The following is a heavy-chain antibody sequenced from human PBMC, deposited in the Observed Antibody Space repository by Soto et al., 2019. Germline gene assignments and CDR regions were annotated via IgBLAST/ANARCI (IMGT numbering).Heavy chain of an antibody. CDR2: ISGSGGST. J-gene: IGHJ4*02. V-gene: IGHV3-23*01. Sequence: GGSLRLSCAASGFTFSSYAMSWVRQAPGKGLEWVSAISGSGGSTYYADSVKGGFTISSDNYKNTLYLQMNSLRAEDTAVYYCAKDQESTEMATEIYFDYWGQGTLVTVSS. CDR3: AKDQESTEMATEIYFDY. CDR1: GFTFSSYA. D-gene: IGHD2-2*01.